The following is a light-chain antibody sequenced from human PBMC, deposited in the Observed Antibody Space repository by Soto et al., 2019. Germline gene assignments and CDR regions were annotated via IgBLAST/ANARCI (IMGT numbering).Light chain of an antibody. CDR2: DVS. Sequence: QSVLTQPASVSGFPGQSITISCTGTSSDIGGYDYVSWYQQHPGKAPKLIIYDVSGRPSGVSNRFSGSKSANTASLTISGFQAEDEADYHCSSYTSTSAPYVFGTGTKVTVL. CDR3: SSYTSTSAPYV. J-gene: IGLJ1*01. CDR1: SSDIGGYDY. V-gene: IGLV2-14*03.